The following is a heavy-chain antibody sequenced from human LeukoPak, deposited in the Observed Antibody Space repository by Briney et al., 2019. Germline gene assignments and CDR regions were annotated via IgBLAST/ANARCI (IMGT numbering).Heavy chain of an antibody. Sequence: GGSLRLSCAASGFTFSDYYMSWIRQAPGKGLEWVSYISSSGSTIYYADSVKGRFTISRDNAKNSLYLQMNSLRAEDTAVYYCASHVDTAMVIVGLAFDIWGQGTMVTVSS. D-gene: IGHD5-18*01. J-gene: IGHJ3*02. CDR1: GFTFSDYY. V-gene: IGHV3-11*04. CDR2: ISSSGSTI. CDR3: ASHVDTAMVIVGLAFDI.